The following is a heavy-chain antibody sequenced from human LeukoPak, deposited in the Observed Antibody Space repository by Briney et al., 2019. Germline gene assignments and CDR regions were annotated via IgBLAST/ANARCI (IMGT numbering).Heavy chain of an antibody. CDR2: INPRGGST. Sequence: ASVKVSCKASGYSFADYHIHWVRQAPGQGLEWMGIINPRGGSTTYAQKFQGRVTMTRDSSANTVSMEVNSLRSDGTAMYYCGRDRFTWGSHHFPEHWGQGTLVTVSS. J-gene: IGHJ1*01. V-gene: IGHV1-46*01. CDR1: GYSFADYH. CDR3: GRDRFTWGSHHFPEH. D-gene: IGHD3-16*01.